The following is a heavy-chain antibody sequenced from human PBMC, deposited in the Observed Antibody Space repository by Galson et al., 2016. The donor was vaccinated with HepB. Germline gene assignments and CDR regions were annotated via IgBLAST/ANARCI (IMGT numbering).Heavy chain of an antibody. J-gene: IGHJ1*01. V-gene: IGHV3-66*02. CDR3: ARDPPASSAGTWA. Sequence: SLRLSCAVSGLDVNRHLMSWVRQAPGKGLEWLSVIYSGGNTNYADSVKGRFTISSDKNTVYLQMNSLRSEDTAVYYCARDPPASSAGTWAWGQGTLVTVSS. CDR2: IYSGGNT. CDR1: GLDVNRHL. D-gene: IGHD6-13*01.